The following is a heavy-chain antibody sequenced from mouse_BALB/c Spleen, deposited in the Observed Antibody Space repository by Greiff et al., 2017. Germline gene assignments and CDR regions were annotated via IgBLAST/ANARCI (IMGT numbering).Heavy chain of an antibody. D-gene: IGHD2-4*01. V-gene: IGHV5-6-4*01. Sequence: EVKLMESGGGLVQPGGSRKLSCAASGFTFSSYTMSWVRQTPEKRLEWVATISSGGSYTYYPDSVKGRFTISRDNAKNTLYLQMSSLKSEDTAMYYCTRDSAMITDWYFDVWGAGTTVTVSS. CDR2: ISSGGSYT. CDR3: TRDSAMITDWYFDV. CDR1: GFTFSSYT. J-gene: IGHJ1*01.